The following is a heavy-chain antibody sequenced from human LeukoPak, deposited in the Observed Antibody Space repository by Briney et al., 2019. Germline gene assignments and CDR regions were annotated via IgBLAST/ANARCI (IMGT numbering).Heavy chain of an antibody. D-gene: IGHD6-13*01. V-gene: IGHV4-38-2*02. CDR1: GYSISSGYY. CDR3: ARAHAAAGTSWFDP. J-gene: IGHJ5*02. CDR2: IYYSGST. Sequence: PSETLSLTCTVSGYSISSGYYWGWIRQPPGKGLEWIAYIYYSGSTHYNPSLKSRVTISVDTSKNQVSLKLSSVTAADTAVYYCARAHAAAGTSWFDPWGQGTLVTVSS.